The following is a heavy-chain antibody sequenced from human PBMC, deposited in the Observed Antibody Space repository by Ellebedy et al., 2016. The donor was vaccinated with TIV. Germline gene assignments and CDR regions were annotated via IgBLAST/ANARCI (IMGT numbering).Heavy chain of an antibody. Sequence: SETLSLTXTVSGGSISSYYWSWIRQPPGKGLEWIGYIYYSGSTNYNPSLKSRVTISVDTSKNQFSLKLSSVTAADTAVYYCARHTPRGSSALDYWGQGTLVTVSS. CDR3: ARHTPRGSSALDY. CDR2: IYYSGST. CDR1: GGSISSYY. D-gene: IGHD6-19*01. V-gene: IGHV4-59*08. J-gene: IGHJ4*02.